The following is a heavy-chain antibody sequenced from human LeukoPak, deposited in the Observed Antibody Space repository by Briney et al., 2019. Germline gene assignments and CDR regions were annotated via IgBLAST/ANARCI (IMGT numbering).Heavy chain of an antibody. CDR1: GGSISSYY. J-gene: IGHJ4*02. CDR3: ARVAVTTDYFDY. D-gene: IGHD4-11*01. CDR2: IYYSGST. V-gene: IGHV4-59*01. Sequence: SETLPLTCTVSGGSISSYYWSWIRQPPGKGLEWIGYIYYSGSTNYNPSLKSRATISVDTSKNQFSLKLSSVTAADTAVYYCARVAVTTDYFDYWGQGTLVTVSS.